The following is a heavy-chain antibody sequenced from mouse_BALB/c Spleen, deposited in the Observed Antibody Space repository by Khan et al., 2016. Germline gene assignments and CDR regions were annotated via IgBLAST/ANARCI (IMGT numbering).Heavy chain of an antibody. J-gene: IGHJ3*01. CDR2: IYPGDGDT. D-gene: IGHD3-1*01. V-gene: IGHV1-80*01. Sequence: QVQLQQSGAELVRPGSSVKISCKASGYAFSSYWMNWVKQRPGQGLEWIGQIYPGDGDTNYNGKFKGKATLTADKSSSTASMQLSSLTSEDSAVYFCARVSSSGYVAWFAYWGQGTLVTVSA. CDR3: ARVSSSGYVAWFAY. CDR1: GYAFSSYW.